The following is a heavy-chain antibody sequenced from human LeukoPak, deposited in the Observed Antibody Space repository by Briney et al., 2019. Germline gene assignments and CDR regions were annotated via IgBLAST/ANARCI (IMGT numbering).Heavy chain of an antibody. CDR1: GFTFDDYA. V-gene: IGHV3-9*01. D-gene: IGHD6-13*01. CDR2: ISWNSGSI. J-gene: IGHJ4*02. Sequence: GGSLRLSCAASGFTFDDYAMHWVRQAQGKGLEWVSGISWNSGSIGYADSVKGRFTISRDNAKNSLYLQMNSLRAEDTALYYCAKDTDGAAAGTTWGHWGQGTLVTVSS. CDR3: AKDTDGAAAGTTWGH.